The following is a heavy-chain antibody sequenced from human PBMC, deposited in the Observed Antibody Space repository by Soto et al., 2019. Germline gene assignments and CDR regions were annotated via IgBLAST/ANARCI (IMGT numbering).Heavy chain of an antibody. CDR3: ARVPDR. CDR2: IYHTGST. Sequence: QLQLQESGSGLVKPSQTLSLTSAVSGGPISGGGYSQSWIRQPPGKGLEWIGNIYHTGSTYYSPSLKSRVTVSVDRSKNHFSLRLSSVTAAVTAVYYCARVPDRWGQGTLVTVSS. CDR1: GGPISGGGYS. V-gene: IGHV4-30-2*01. D-gene: IGHD2-2*01. J-gene: IGHJ5*02.